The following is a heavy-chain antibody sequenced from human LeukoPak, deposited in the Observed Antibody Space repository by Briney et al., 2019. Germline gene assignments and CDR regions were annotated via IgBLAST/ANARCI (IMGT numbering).Heavy chain of an antibody. CDR2: IIPIFGTA. V-gene: IGHV1-69*13. Sequence: SVKVSCKASGGTLSSYAISWVRQAPGQGLEWMGGIIPIFGTANYAQKFQGRVTITADESTSTAYMELSSLRSEDTAVYYCARAPVDTAPGYYYYGMDVWGQGTTVTVSS. D-gene: IGHD5-18*01. CDR3: ARAPVDTAPGYYYYGMDV. J-gene: IGHJ6*02. CDR1: GGTLSSYA.